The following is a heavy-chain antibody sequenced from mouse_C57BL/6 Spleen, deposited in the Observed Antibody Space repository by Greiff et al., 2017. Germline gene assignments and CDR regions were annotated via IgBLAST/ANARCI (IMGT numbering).Heavy chain of an antibody. D-gene: IGHD2-14*01. CDR2: INYDGSST. Sequence: EVKLVESEGGLVQPGSSMKLSCTASGFTFSDYYMAWVRQVPEKGLEWVANINYDGSSTYYLDSLKSRFIISRDNAKNILYLQMSSLKSEDTATYYCAREGTEGYFDVWGTGTTVTVSS. CDR3: AREGTEGYFDV. CDR1: GFTFSDYY. J-gene: IGHJ1*03. V-gene: IGHV5-16*01.